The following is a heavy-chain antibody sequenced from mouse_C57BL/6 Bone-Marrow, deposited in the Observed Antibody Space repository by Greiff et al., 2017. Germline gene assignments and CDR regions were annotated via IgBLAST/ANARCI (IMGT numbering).Heavy chain of an antibody. V-gene: IGHV1-36*01. CDR3: ARDYYYEGYYFDY. J-gene: IGHJ2*01. CDR1: GFTFTDYY. D-gene: IGHD1-1*01. CDR2: VYPYNGGT. Sequence: LMEPGPSVKISCKASGFTFTDYYMHWVKQSHGKSLEWIGLVYPYNGGTSYNQKFKGKATLTVDTSSSTAYMELNSLTSEDSAVYYCARDYYYEGYYFDYWGQGTTLTVSS.